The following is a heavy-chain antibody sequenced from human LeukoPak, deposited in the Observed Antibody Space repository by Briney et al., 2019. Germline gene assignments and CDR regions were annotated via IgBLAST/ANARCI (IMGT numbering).Heavy chain of an antibody. CDR2: LYYDGST. CDR1: GGSINSGYY. D-gene: IGHD2-2*01. Sequence: SETLSLTCTVSGGSINSGYYWSWIRQHPGKGLQWIRYLYYDGSTDYNPSLKGRVTISVDTSKNQFYLKLSSVTAADTAVYYCARGMGYCSSTSCYDRPYYGMDVWGQGTTVTVSS. CDR3: ARGMGYCSSTSCYDRPYYGMDV. J-gene: IGHJ6*02. V-gene: IGHV4-31*03.